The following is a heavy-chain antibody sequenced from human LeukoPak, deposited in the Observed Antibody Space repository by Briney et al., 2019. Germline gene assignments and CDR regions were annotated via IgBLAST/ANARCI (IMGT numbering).Heavy chain of an antibody. D-gene: IGHD3-10*01. V-gene: IGHV4-30-4*01. J-gene: IGHJ4*02. CDR2: IYYSGST. CDR3: ARTMVRGVIIDY. Sequence: SETLSLTCTVSGGPIGNGDYYWSWIRQPPGKGLEWIGYIYYSGSTYYNPSLKSRVTISVDTSKNQFSLKLSSVTAADTAVYYCARTMVRGVIIDYWGQGTLVTVSS. CDR1: GGPIGNGDYY.